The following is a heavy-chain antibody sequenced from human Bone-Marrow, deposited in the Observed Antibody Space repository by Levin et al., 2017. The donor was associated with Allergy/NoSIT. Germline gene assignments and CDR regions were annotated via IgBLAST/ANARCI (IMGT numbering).Heavy chain of an antibody. Sequence: GGSLRLSCQASGYSFTSYWFGWVRQRPGKGLEWMGLIFPSDSDTRVSPSFQGQIIMSVDKSISTAYLHWNSLKASDTAMYYCARSILGYGWETWGQGTLVIVSS. V-gene: IGHV5-51*01. J-gene: IGHJ5*02. CDR1: GYSFTSYW. D-gene: IGHD5-12*01. CDR3: ARSILGYGWET. CDR2: IFPSDSDT.